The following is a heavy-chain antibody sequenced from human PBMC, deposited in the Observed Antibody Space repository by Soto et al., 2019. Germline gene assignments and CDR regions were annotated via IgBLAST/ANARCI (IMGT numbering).Heavy chain of an antibody. J-gene: IGHJ5*02. CDR2: VYYSGTT. CDR3: ARLVLGGMVVVVPTARFDP. CDR1: GGSISTMNHY. V-gene: IGHV4-39*01. D-gene: IGHD2-2*01. Sequence: QLQLQESGPGLVKPSETLSLTCSVSGGSISTMNHYWGWIRQPPGKGLEWIGSVYYSGTTDSNLSRYSQVTVYVDMTVNHFSLRLTFVIAADTSVDYCARLVLGGMVVVVPTARFDPWGQGTLVIVSS.